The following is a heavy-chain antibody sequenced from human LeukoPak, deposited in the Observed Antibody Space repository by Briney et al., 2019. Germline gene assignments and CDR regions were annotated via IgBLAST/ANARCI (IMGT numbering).Heavy chain of an antibody. V-gene: IGHV3-30*03. CDR1: GFMFTSYW. CDR3: ARDPAKGAATYFDY. D-gene: IGHD2-15*01. J-gene: IGHJ4*02. Sequence: GGSLRLSCAASGFMFTSYWMTWVRQTPGKGLEWVALISFDGGKIYYADSMKGRFTISRDNSKNTLFLQMNSLTVEDTAVYYCARDPAKGAATYFDYWGQGTLVTVSS. CDR2: ISFDGGKI.